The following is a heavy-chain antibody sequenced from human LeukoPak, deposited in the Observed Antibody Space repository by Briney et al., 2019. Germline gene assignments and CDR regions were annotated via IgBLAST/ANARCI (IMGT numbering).Heavy chain of an antibody. CDR3: ARVATLYYYDSSDG. V-gene: IGHV4-39*07. CDR2: IYYSGST. J-gene: IGHJ4*02. Sequence: PSETLCLTCTVSGGSISSSSYYWGWIRQPPGKGLEWIGSIYYSGSTYYNPSLKSRVTISVDTSKNQFSLKLSSVTAADTAVYYCARVATLYYYDSSDGWGQGTLVTVSS. D-gene: IGHD3-22*01. CDR1: GGSISSSSYY.